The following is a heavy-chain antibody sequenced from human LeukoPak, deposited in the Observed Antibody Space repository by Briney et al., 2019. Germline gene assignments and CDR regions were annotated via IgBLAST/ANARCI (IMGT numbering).Heavy chain of an antibody. D-gene: IGHD3-10*01. CDR3: ARVSLGITMVRGVIIPDY. J-gene: IGHJ4*02. CDR2: IYSSSYI. Sequence: GGSLRLSCAASGFTFSSYSMNWVRQAPGKGLEWVSSIYSSSYIYYADSVKGRFTISRDNAKNSLYRKMNSMRAEDTAVYYCARVSLGITMVRGVIIPDYWGQETLVTVSS. CDR1: GFTFSSYS. V-gene: IGHV3-21*01.